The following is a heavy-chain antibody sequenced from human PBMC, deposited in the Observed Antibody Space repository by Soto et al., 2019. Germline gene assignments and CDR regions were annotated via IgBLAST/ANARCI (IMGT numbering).Heavy chain of an antibody. CDR1: GGSFGGYY. CDR3: ARATLGYYSSTSCRPPLDY. D-gene: IGHD2-2*01. Sequence: QVQLQQWGAGLLKPSETLSLTCAVYGGSFGGYYWSWIRQPPGKGLEWIGEINHSGSTNYNPSLKSRVTISVDTSKNQFSLKLSSVSAADTAVYYCARATLGYYSSTSCRPPLDYWGQGTLVTVSS. CDR2: INHSGST. V-gene: IGHV4-34*01. J-gene: IGHJ4*02.